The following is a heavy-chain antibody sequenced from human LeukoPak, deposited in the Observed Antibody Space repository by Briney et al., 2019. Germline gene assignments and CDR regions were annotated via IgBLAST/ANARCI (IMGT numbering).Heavy chain of an antibody. CDR3: ARTGIYCSSTSCYFDY. Sequence: SGGSLRLSCAASGFTFSSYWMSWVRQAPGKGLEWVASIKQDGSEKYYVDSVKGRFTISRDNAKNSLYLQMNSLRAEDTAVYYCARTGIYCSSTSCYFDYWGQGTLVTVSS. CDR1: GFTFSSYW. D-gene: IGHD2-2*01. CDR2: IKQDGSEK. J-gene: IGHJ4*02. V-gene: IGHV3-7*01.